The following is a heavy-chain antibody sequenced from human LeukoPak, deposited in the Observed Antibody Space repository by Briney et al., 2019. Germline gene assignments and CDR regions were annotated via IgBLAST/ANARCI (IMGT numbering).Heavy chain of an antibody. CDR3: ARKDYGDFYFDY. V-gene: IGHV4-39*01. D-gene: IGHD4-17*01. CDR2: IYYSGST. J-gene: IGHJ4*02. CDR1: GGSIRSSSYY. Sequence: SETLSLTCSVSGGSIRSSSYYWDWIRQPPGKGPEWIGSIYYSGSTYYNPSLKSRVAISVDTSKNQFSLKLSSVTAADTAVYYCARKDYGDFYFDYWGQGTLVTVSS.